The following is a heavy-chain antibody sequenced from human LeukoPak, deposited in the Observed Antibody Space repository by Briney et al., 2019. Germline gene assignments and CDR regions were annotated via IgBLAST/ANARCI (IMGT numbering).Heavy chain of an antibody. Sequence: GGSLRLSCAASGFTFGNTWMTWVRQAPGKGLEWVGRIRSKTDGGTTDYAAPVKGRFTISRDDSENTLYLQMNSLKSEDTAVYYCAKPRDKYDSSPPYYAMDVWGQGTTVTVSS. CDR3: AKPRDKYDSSPPYYAMDV. CDR1: GFTFGNTW. D-gene: IGHD3-22*01. CDR2: IRSKTDGGTT. J-gene: IGHJ6*02. V-gene: IGHV3-15*01.